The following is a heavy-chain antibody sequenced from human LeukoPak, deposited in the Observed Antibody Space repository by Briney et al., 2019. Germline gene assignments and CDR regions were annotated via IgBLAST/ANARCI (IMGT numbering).Heavy chain of an antibody. CDR3: ARDRDSSAWLDY. CDR2: IIPGVGIA. D-gene: IGHD6-19*01. J-gene: IGHJ4*02. V-gene: IGHV1-69*04. CDR1: GGXFSTYS. Sequence: SVKVSCKASGGXFSTYSISWVRQAPGQGLEWMGRIIPGVGIADYAQKFQGRVTVTADKSTRTAYMELSSLRSEDTAVYYCARDRDSSAWLDYWGQGTLVTVSS.